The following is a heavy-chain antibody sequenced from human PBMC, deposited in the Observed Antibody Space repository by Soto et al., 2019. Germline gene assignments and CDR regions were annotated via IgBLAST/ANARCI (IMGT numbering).Heavy chain of an antibody. D-gene: IGHD3-22*01. CDR2: IYYSGST. CDR3: ARAEGDNYDSSGYLPFDY. V-gene: IGHV4-59*01. Sequence: PSETLSLTCTVSGGSISSYYWSWIRQPPGKGLEWIGYIYYSGSTNYNPSLKSRVTISVDTSKNQFSLKLSSVTAADTAVYYCARAEGDNYDSSGYLPFDYWGQGTLVTVSS. J-gene: IGHJ4*02. CDR1: GGSISSYY.